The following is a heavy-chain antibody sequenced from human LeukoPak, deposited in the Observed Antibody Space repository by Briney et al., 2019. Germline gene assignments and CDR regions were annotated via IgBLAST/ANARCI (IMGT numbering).Heavy chain of an antibody. CDR1: EISFSSYW. D-gene: IGHD7-27*01. CDR3: AKDLTFGTSLNWGSGGHFDY. V-gene: IGHV3-74*01. J-gene: IGHJ4*02. Sequence: GGSLTLSCAASEISFSSYWMHWVRQGPGKGLVWVSRINSDGSRTNYADSVKGRFTISRDNAKNTLYLQMNSLRAEDTAVYYCAKDLTFGTSLNWGSGGHFDYWGQGTLVTVSS. CDR2: INSDGSRT.